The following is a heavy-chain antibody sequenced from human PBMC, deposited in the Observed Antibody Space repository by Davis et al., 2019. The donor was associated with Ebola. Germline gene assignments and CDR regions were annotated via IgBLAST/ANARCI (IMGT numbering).Heavy chain of an antibody. CDR1: GVSISRHY. D-gene: IGHD3-10*01. J-gene: IGHJ4*02. V-gene: IGHV4-59*03. Sequence: PSETLSLTCTVSGVSISRHYWSWIRQPPGKRLEWIGSIYYTGSAYHNSSLASRATISVDTSKNQFSLKLTSVTAADTAMYYCSERGSLVWGQGTLVTVSS. CDR2: IYYTGSA. CDR3: SERGSLV.